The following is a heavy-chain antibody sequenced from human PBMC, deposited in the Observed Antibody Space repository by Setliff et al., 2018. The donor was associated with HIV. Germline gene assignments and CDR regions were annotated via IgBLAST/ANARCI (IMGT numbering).Heavy chain of an antibody. Sequence: ASVKVSCKASGYTFTTYYIHWVRQAPGQGLEWMGILNPSEGTTSFAQKFQGRVTMTRDTSTSTVYMDLSSLRADNTAVYYCVRGYRSAWNSWFDAWGQGTRVTVSS. CDR1: GYTFTTYY. CDR3: VRGYRSAWNSWFDA. V-gene: IGHV1-46*01. D-gene: IGHD6-19*01. CDR2: LNPSEGTT. J-gene: IGHJ5*02.